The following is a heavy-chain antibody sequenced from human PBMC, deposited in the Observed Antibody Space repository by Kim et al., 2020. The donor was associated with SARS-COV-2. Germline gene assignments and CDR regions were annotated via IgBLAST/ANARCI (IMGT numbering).Heavy chain of an antibody. CDR1: GGSFSGYY. V-gene: IGHV4-34*01. J-gene: IGHJ4*02. Sequence: SETLSLTCAVYGGSFSGYYWSWIRQPPGKGLEWIGEINHSGSTNYNPSLKSRVTISVDTSKNQFSLKLSSVTAADTAVYYCASSLKDSSSSSDYWGQGTL. CDR2: INHSGST. CDR3: ASSLKDSSSSSDY. D-gene: IGHD6-6*01.